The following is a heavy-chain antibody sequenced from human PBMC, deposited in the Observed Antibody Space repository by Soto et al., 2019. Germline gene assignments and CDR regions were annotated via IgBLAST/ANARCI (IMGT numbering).Heavy chain of an antibody. CDR3: AKVWGGYCSGGTGYSTYYSYGMDV. J-gene: IGHJ6*02. Sequence: PGWSLRLSCVGSGIEFSNYAMSWVRQAPGKGLEWVSIVSASGRSRYHADSVKGRFTISRDSSKNTLYLQMNSLRAEDTAVYYCAKVWGGYCSGGTGYSTYYSYGMDVWGPGKTVSVS. V-gene: IGHV3-23*01. D-gene: IGHD2-15*01. CDR1: GIEFSNYA. CDR2: VSASGRSR.